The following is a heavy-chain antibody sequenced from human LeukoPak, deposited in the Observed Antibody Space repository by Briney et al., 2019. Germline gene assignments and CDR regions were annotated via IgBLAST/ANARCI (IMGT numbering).Heavy chain of an antibody. D-gene: IGHD2-2*01. Sequence: PSETLSLTCTVSGGSISSYYWSWIRQPPGKGLEWIGYIYYSGSTNYNPSLKSRVTISVDTSKNQFSLKLSSVTAADTAVYYCARGYCSSTSCYPIFDYWGQGTLVTVSS. CDR2: IYYSGST. CDR3: ARGYCSSTSCYPIFDY. V-gene: IGHV4-59*08. CDR1: GGSISSYY. J-gene: IGHJ4*02.